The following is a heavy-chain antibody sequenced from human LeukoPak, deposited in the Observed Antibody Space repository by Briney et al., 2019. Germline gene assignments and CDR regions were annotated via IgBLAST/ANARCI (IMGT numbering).Heavy chain of an antibody. CDR2: ISYDGSDK. Sequence: GGSLRLSCAASGFIFSIYGMHWLRQAPGKGLEWVALISYDGSDKYYADSVKGRFTISRDNSKNTLYLQMNSLRAEDTAMYSCATLLLRVGGDYWGQGTLVTVSS. V-gene: IGHV3-30*03. CDR1: GFIFSIYG. D-gene: IGHD3-16*01. J-gene: IGHJ4*02. CDR3: ATLLLRVGGDY.